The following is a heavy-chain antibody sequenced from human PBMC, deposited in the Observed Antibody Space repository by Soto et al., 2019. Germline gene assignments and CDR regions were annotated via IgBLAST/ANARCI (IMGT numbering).Heavy chain of an antibody. J-gene: IGHJ6*02. CDR1: GGTFSSYA. V-gene: IGHV1-69*12. Sequence: QVQLVQSGAEVKKPGSSVKVSCKASGGTFSSYAISWVRQAPGQGLEWMGGIIPIFGAADYAQKFQGRVTITADESTSTAYMELSSLRSEDTAVYYCARNPMTTVTTIYYYGMGVWGQGTTVTVSS. CDR2: IIPIFGAA. D-gene: IGHD4-17*01. CDR3: ARNPMTTVTTIYYYGMGV.